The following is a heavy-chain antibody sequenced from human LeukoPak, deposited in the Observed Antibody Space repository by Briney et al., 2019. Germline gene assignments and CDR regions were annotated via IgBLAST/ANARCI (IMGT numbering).Heavy chain of an antibody. Sequence: PSETLSLTCTVSGGSISSFYWTWIRQPPQKGLEWIGYIHYSGSTNHNPSLKSRVTISVDTSKNQFSLKLSSVTAADTAVYYCARAFSITTCYDYWGQGTLVTVSS. CDR3: ARAFSITTCYDY. CDR1: GGSISSFY. CDR2: IHYSGST. J-gene: IGHJ4*02. V-gene: IGHV4-59*01. D-gene: IGHD2-2*01.